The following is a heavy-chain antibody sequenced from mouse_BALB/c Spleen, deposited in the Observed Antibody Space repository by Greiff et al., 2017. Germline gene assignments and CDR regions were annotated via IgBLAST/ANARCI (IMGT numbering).Heavy chain of an antibody. Sequence: VHLVESGAELARPGASVKMSCKASGYTFTSYTMHWVKQRPGQGLEWIGYINPSSGYTNYNQKFKDKATLTADKSSSTAYMQLSSLTSEDSAVYYCRGDYYAMDYWGQGTSVTVSS. CDR1: GYTFTSYT. CDR2: INPSSGYT. CDR3: RGDYYAMDY. J-gene: IGHJ4*01. V-gene: IGHV1-4*01.